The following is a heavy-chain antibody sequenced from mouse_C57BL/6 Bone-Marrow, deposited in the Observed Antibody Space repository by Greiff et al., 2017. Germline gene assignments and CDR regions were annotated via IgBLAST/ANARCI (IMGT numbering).Heavy chain of an antibody. CDR3: ARSKGLTTVVAVDY. CDR2: INPYNGGT. D-gene: IGHD1-1*01. J-gene: IGHJ2*01. Sequence: EVQLQQSGPVLVKPGASVKMSCKASGYTFTDYYMNWVKQSHGKSLEWIGVINPYNGGTSYNQKFKGKATLTVDKSSSTAYMELNSLTSEDSAVYYCARSKGLTTVVAVDYWGQGNTLTVSS. V-gene: IGHV1-19*01. CDR1: GYTFTDYY.